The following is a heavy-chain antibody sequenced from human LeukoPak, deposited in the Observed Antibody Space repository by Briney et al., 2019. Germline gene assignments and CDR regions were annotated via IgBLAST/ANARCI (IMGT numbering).Heavy chain of an antibody. CDR3: ARDVHNWNYGAYFYYYMEV. V-gene: IGHV1-69*06. Sequence: ASVKVSCKASGGTFSSYAISWVRQAPGQGLEWMGGIIPIFGTANYAQKFQGRGTITADKSTSTAYMELSSLRSEDTAVYYCARDVHNWNYGAYFYYYMEVWGKGTTVTVSS. CDR2: IIPIFGTA. J-gene: IGHJ6*03. D-gene: IGHD1-7*01. CDR1: GGTFSSYA.